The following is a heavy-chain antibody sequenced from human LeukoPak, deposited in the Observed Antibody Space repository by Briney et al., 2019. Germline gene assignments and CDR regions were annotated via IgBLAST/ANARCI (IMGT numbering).Heavy chain of an antibody. CDR2: ISYDGSNK. J-gene: IGHJ4*02. CDR1: GFTLSSYA. CDR3: ARGAKLCSTTIFSDY. Sequence: GGSLRLSCAASGFTLSSYAMNWVRQAPGKGLEWVAVISYDGSNKYYADSVKGRFTISRDNTKKTMYLQMNSLRAEDTAVYYFARGAKLCSTTIFSDYWAQGTLVTVPS. D-gene: IGHD2-2*01. V-gene: IGHV3-30*04.